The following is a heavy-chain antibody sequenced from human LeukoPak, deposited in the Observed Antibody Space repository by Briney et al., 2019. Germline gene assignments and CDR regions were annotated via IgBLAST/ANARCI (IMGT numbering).Heavy chain of an antibody. CDR1: GYSISSGYY. CDR3: AREGYYDSSGYYPLWDY. CDR2: IYYSGST. D-gene: IGHD3-22*01. Sequence: PSETLSLTCTVSGYSISSGYYWGWIRQPPGKGLEWIGYIYYSGSTNYNPSLKSRVTISVDTSKNQFSLKLSSVTAADTAVYYCAREGYYDSSGYYPLWDYWGQGTLVTVSS. V-gene: IGHV4-61*01. J-gene: IGHJ4*02.